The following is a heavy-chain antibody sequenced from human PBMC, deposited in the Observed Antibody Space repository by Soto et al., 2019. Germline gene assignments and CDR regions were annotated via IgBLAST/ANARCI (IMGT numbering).Heavy chain of an antibody. Sequence: VQLQESGPGLVKPSETLALTCTVSGGSISNYYWSWIRQPAGKGLEWIGRFYTSTDIIYNPSLKSRLIMSVDTSKNQLSLNLRSVTAADTAVYYCARTKPGDPWFDPWGQGILVTVSS. CDR1: GGSISNYY. CDR3: ARTKPGDPWFDP. D-gene: IGHD7-27*01. J-gene: IGHJ5*02. V-gene: IGHV4-4*07. CDR2: FYTSTDI.